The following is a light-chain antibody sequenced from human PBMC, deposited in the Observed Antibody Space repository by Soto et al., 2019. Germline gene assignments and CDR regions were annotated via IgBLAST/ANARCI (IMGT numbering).Light chain of an antibody. V-gene: IGKV3-11*01. CDR1: QSVSSY. J-gene: IGKJ4*01. Sequence: EIVLTQSPATLSLSPGERATLSCRASQSVSSYLAWYQPKPGQAPRLLIYDASNRATGIPARFSGSGSGTDFTLTISSLEPEDFAVYYCQQRSNWPLTFGGGTKVDIK. CDR3: QQRSNWPLT. CDR2: DAS.